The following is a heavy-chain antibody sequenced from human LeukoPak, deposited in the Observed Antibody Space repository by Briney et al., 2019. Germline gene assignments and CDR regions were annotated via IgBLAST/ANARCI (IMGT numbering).Heavy chain of an antibody. V-gene: IGHV4-4*07. CDR3: ARDSYYYGSGSYRYFDY. D-gene: IGHD3-10*01. Sequence: SETLSLTCTVSGGSISSYYWSWIRQPAGKGLEWIGRIYTSGSTNYNPSLKSRVTMSVDTSKNQFSLKLSSVTAADTAVYYCARDSYYYGSGSYRYFDYWGQGTLVTVSS. CDR1: GGSISSYY. CDR2: IYTSGST. J-gene: IGHJ4*02.